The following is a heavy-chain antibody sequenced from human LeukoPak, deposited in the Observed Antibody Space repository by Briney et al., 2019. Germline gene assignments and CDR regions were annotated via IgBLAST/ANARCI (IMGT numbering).Heavy chain of an antibody. CDR3: ARHLPASTRTGYRTYNWFDP. CDR2: INHSGST. CDR1: GGSFSGYY. J-gene: IGHJ5*02. D-gene: IGHD3/OR15-3a*01. V-gene: IGHV4-34*01. Sequence: SETLSLTCAVYGGSFSGYYWSWIRQPPGKGLEWIGEINHSGSTNYNPSLKGRVTISVDTSKNQFPLKLSSVTAADTAVYYCARHLPASTRTGYRTYNWFDPWGQGTLVTVSS.